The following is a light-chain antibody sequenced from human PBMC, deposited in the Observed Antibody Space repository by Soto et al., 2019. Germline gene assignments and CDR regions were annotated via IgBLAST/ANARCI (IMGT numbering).Light chain of an antibody. V-gene: IGLV1-40*01. J-gene: IGLJ1*01. Sequence: QSVLSPPASLSVAPGQRVTISFTWSSSNIGAGYDVHWYHQLPGTAPKLLIYGNSNRPSGVPDRFSGSKSGTSASLAITGLQAEDEADYYCQSYDSSLSSTVFGTGTKVTVL. CDR1: SSNIGAGYD. CDR3: QSYDSSLSSTV. CDR2: GNS.